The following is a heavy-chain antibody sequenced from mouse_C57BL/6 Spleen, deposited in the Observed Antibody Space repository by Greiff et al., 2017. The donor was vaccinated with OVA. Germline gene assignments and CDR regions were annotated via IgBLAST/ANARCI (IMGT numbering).Heavy chain of an antibody. V-gene: IGHV1-82*01. CDR2: IYPGDGDT. CDR1: GYAFSSSW. Sequence: VQRVESGPELVKPGASVKISCKASGYAFSSSWMNWVKQRPGKGLEWIGRIYPGDGDTNYNGKFKGKATLTADKSSSTAYMQLSSLTSEDSAVYFCASYYGSSYGVDYWGQGTTLTVSS. D-gene: IGHD1-1*01. CDR3: ASYYGSSYGVDY. J-gene: IGHJ2*01.